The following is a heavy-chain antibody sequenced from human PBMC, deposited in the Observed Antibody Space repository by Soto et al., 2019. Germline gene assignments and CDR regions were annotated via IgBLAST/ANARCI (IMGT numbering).Heavy chain of an antibody. CDR1: GFTFSSYG. V-gene: IGHV3-30*18. CDR3: AKDFGSSGWYFTDY. D-gene: IGHD6-19*01. CDR2: ISYDGSNK. Sequence: PGGSLRLSCAASGFTFSSYGMHRVSQAPGKGLEWVAVISYDGSNKYYADSVKGRFTISRDNSKNTLYLQMNSLRAEDTAVYYSAKDFGSSGWYFTDYWGQGTLV. J-gene: IGHJ4*02.